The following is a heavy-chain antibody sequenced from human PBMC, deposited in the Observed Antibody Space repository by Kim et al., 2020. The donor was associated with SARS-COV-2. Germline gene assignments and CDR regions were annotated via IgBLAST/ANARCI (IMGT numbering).Heavy chain of an antibody. D-gene: IGHD2-15*01. Sequence: GGSLRLSCAASGFSFSNYGMHWVRQAPGKGPEWLAVIWYDGRDKYYADSVKGRFTISRDNSKNTVYLQMNSLRAEDTAVYYCARGLQTIVVVVSALDYWGQGTLVTVSS. V-gene: IGHV3-33*01. CDR2: IWYDGRDK. CDR1: GFSFSNYG. CDR3: ARGLQTIVVVVSALDY. J-gene: IGHJ4*02.